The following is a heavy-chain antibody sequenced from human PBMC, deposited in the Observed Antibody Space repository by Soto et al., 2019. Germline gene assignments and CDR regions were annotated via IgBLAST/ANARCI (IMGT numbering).Heavy chain of an antibody. V-gene: IGHV4-4*02. CDR1: GDSITSTNK. CDR2: IYHSGNT. Sequence: QVQLQESGPGLAKPSGTLSLTCTVSGDSITSTNKWSWVRQPPGKGLEWIGEIYHSGNTDYNPSLKSRVARSVDKSKNQFSLNLTSLTAADTAVYFCAARQLLSFYFDSWGQGTLVTVSS. J-gene: IGHJ4*02. CDR3: AARQLLSFYFDS. D-gene: IGHD2-2*01.